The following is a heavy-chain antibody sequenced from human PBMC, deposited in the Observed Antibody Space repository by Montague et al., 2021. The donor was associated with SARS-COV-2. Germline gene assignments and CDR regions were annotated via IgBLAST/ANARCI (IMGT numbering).Heavy chain of an antibody. CDR3: ARDTRDGILLWFGGDWFDP. Sequence: ETLSLTCAVYGGSFSGYYWSWIRQPPGKGLEWIGEINHSGSTNYNPSLKSRVTISVDTSKNQFSLKLSSVTAADTAVYYCARDTRDGILLWFGGDWFDPWGQGTLVTVSS. CDR1: GGSFSGYY. CDR2: INHSGST. D-gene: IGHD3-10*01. V-gene: IGHV4-34*01. J-gene: IGHJ5*02.